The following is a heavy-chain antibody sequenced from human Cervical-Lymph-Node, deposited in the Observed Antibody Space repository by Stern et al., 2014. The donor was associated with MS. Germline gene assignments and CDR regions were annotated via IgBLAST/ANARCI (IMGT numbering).Heavy chain of an antibody. J-gene: IGHJ5*02. CDR1: GGTFSKFP. CDR3: ALSSETSDRWYSLGYDL. V-gene: IGHV1-69*01. D-gene: IGHD6-13*01. Sequence: VQLVESGAEVTKPGSSVKASCKASGGTFSKFPSSWVRQAPGQGLEWMGWIFRFFGTPTYAQEFRGRVTITADVSTSTVYMELSSLRSDDTAVYYCALSSETSDRWYSLGYDLWGQGTLVTVSS. CDR2: IFRFFGTP.